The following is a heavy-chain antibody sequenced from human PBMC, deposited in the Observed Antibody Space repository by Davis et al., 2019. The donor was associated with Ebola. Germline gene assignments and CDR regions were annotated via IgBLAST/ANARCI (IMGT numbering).Heavy chain of an antibody. CDR2: MNPNSGNT. CDR3: ARGRQGFLDWLLYPNWFDP. J-gene: IGHJ5*02. CDR1: GYTFTSYD. Sequence: ASVKVSCKASGYTFTSYDINWVRQATGHGLEWMGWMNPNSGNTGYAQKFQGRVTMTRNTSISTAYMELSSLRSEDTAVYYCARGRQGFLDWLLYPNWFDPWGQGTLVTVSS. V-gene: IGHV1-8*01. D-gene: IGHD3-3*01.